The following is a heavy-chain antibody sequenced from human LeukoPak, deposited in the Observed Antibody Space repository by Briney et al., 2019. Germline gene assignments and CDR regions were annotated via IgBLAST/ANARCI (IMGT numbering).Heavy chain of an antibody. CDR3: VRDLGGRSGH. V-gene: IGHV3-30-3*01. D-gene: IGHD1-26*01. CDR2: MSSDGSNK. Sequence: GGSLRLSCAASRFTFRSYTMHWVRQAPGKGLEWVAVMSSDGSNKYYADSVKGRSTIFRDNAKNTLYLQMNSLRAEDTAVYYCVRDLGGRSGHWGQGTLVTVSS. J-gene: IGHJ4*02. CDR1: RFTFRSYT.